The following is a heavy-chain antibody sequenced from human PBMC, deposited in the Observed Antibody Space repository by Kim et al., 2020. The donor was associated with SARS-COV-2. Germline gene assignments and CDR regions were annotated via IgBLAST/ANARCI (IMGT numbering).Heavy chain of an antibody. Sequence: GGSLRLSCAASGFTFTSFWMHWVRQVPGKGLVWVSRVNNDGTNTVYADSVKGRFTISRDNAKNMVYLQMNSLRGEDTAVYYCVRDIRYGGSDWGQGTLVTVST. J-gene: IGHJ4*02. CDR2: VNNDGTNT. CDR3: VRDIRYGGSD. V-gene: IGHV3-74*01. D-gene: IGHD5-18*01. CDR1: GFTFTSFW.